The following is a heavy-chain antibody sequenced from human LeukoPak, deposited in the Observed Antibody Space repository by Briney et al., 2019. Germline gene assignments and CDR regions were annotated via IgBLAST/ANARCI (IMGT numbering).Heavy chain of an antibody. V-gene: IGHV4-59*01. J-gene: IGHJ4*02. D-gene: IGHD6-13*01. Sequence: SETPSLTCTVSGGSISSYYWSWIRQPPGKGLEWIGYIYYSGSTNYSPSLKSRVTISVDTSKNQFSLKLSSVTAADTAVYYCARGLMMAVAGRGEFHYWGQGTLVTVSS. CDR3: ARGLMMAVAGRGEFHY. CDR2: IYYSGST. CDR1: GGSISSYY.